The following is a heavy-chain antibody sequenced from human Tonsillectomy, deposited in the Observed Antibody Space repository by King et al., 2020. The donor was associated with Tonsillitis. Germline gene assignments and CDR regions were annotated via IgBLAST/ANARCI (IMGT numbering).Heavy chain of an antibody. D-gene: IGHD2-2*01. CDR1: GGSFSGYY. CDR2: INHSGST. J-gene: IGHJ6*02. Sequence: VQLQQWSAGLLKPSETLSLTCAVSGGSFSGYYWSWIRQPPGKGLEWIGEINHSGSTNYNPSLKSRVTISVDTSKNQFSLKLSSVTAADTAVYYCARGVPAGAYYGMDVWGQGTTVTVSS. V-gene: IGHV4-34*01. CDR3: ARGVPAGAYYGMDV.